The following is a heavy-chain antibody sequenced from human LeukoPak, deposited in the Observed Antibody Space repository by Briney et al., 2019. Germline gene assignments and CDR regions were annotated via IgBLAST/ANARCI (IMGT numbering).Heavy chain of an antibody. J-gene: IGHJ4*02. D-gene: IGHD2-21*02. CDR2: INTYNGNT. Sequence: ASVKVSCKASGYTFTSYGISWVRQAPGQGLEWMGWINTYNGNTISAQKLQGRVTMTTDTSTSTAYMELRSLRSDDTAMYYCARTAELDYWGQGTLATVSS. V-gene: IGHV1-18*01. CDR3: ARTAELDY. CDR1: GYTFTSYG.